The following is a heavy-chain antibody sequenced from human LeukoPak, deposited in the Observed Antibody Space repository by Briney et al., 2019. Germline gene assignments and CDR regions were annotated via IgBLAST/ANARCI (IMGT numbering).Heavy chain of an antibody. J-gene: IGHJ6*03. V-gene: IGHV1-69*13. CDR1: GGTFSSYA. D-gene: IGHD1-26*01. CDR3: ARDSYSNRRYYYYMDV. CDR2: IIPIFGTT. Sequence: ASVKVSCKASGGTFSSYAISWVRQAPGQGLEWMGGIIPIFGTTNYAQKFQDRVTITADEATSTAYMELSSLRSEDTAVYYCARDSYSNRRYYYYMDVWGNGTAVTVSS.